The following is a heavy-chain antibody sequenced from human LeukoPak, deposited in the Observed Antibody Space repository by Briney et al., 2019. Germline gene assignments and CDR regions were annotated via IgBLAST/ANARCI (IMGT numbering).Heavy chain of an antibody. V-gene: IGHV3-23*01. CDR1: GFTFSSYA. D-gene: IGHD6-6*01. Sequence: GRSLRLSCAASGFTFSSYAMSCVRQAPGKGLEWVSAISGSGGRTYYADSVKDRFTISRDNSNNTLYLQMNSLRAEDTAVYYCAKDLYHSSSSDLPENYFDYWGQGTLVTVSS. J-gene: IGHJ4*02. CDR3: AKDLYHSSSSDLPENYFDY. CDR2: ISGSGGRT.